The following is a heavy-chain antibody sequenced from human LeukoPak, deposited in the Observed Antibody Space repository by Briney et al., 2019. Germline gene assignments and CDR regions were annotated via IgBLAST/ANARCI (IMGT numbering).Heavy chain of an antibody. D-gene: IGHD5-24*01. Sequence: GASVKVSCKASGYTFINYFIHWVRQAPGQGLEWMGVINPRSGRTTYAQNFQGRVTMTWDTSTNIVDVELSSLTSEDTAVYYCAREGDGYKNFDYWGQGTLVTVSS. CDR3: AREGDGYKNFDY. CDR2: INPRSGRT. J-gene: IGHJ4*02. CDR1: GYTFINYF. V-gene: IGHV1-46*01.